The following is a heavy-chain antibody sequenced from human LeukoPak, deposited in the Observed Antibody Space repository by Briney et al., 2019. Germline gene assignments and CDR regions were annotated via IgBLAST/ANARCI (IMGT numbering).Heavy chain of an antibody. D-gene: IGHD2-2*02. J-gene: IGHJ4*02. CDR2: ISAYNGNT. CDR3: ARDLESGIVVVPAAIPNY. Sequence: ASVKVSYKASGYTFTIYGISWVRQAPGQGLEWMGWISAYNGNTNYAQKLQGRVTMTTDTSTSTAYMELRSLRSDDTAVYYCARDLESGIVVVPAAIPNYWGQGTLVTVSS. V-gene: IGHV1-18*01. CDR1: GYTFTIYG.